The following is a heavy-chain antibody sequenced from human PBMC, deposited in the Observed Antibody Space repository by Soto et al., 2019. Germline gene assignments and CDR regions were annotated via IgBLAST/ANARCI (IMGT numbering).Heavy chain of an antibody. CDR3: AKGGSWNYYYFDY. V-gene: IGHV3-23*01. Sequence: GGSLRLSCAASGFTFSSFAMSWVRKAPGKGLEWVSAIINNGGATYYADSVKGRFTISRDNSKNTLYLQMNSLRAGDTALYYCAKGGSWNYYYFDYWGQGALVTVSS. J-gene: IGHJ4*02. CDR1: GFTFSSFA. CDR2: IINNGGAT. D-gene: IGHD2-15*01.